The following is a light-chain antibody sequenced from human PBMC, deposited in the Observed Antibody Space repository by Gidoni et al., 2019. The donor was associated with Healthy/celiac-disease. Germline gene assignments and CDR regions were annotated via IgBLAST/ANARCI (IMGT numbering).Light chain of an antibody. Sequence: DIQMTQSPSSLSASVGDRVTITCRASQSISSYLNWYPQKPGKAPKLLIYSASSLQSGVPSRFSGRGSGTDFTLTISSLQPEDFATYYCQQSYSTPPWTFGQGTKVEIK. CDR2: SAS. J-gene: IGKJ1*01. CDR3: QQSYSTPPWT. V-gene: IGKV1-39*01. CDR1: QSISSY.